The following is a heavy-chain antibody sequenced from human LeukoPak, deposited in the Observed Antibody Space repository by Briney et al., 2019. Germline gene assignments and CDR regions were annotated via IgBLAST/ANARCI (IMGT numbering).Heavy chain of an antibody. Sequence: TGGSLGPSWAGSGFTFSSYAMSWVRQAAREGQGWVSTNGGSGGAGTYYADSVKGRCTVSRDNSRNTLYLPMNSLRAEDTAVYYCVKDRGGSPFYGMDVWGQGTTVTVSS. J-gene: IGHJ6*02. CDR3: VKDRGGSPFYGMDV. V-gene: IGHV3-23*01. D-gene: IGHD1-26*01. CDR1: GFTFSSYA. CDR2: NGGSGGAGT.